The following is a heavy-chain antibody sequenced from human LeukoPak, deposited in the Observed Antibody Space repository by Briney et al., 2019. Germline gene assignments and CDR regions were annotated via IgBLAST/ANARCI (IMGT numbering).Heavy chain of an antibody. Sequence: VASVKVSCKASGYTFTVYFMHWVRQAPGQGLEWMGWINPNSGGTDYAQKFQGRVTMTRDTSISTAYMELSRLRSDDTAVYYCARELNYDSSGYHFDYWGQGTLVTVSS. J-gene: IGHJ4*02. CDR1: GYTFTVYF. CDR2: INPNSGGT. V-gene: IGHV1-2*02. CDR3: ARELNYDSSGYHFDY. D-gene: IGHD3-22*01.